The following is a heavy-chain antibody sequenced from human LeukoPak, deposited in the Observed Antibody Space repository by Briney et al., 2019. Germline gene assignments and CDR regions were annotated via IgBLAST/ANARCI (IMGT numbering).Heavy chain of an antibody. J-gene: IGHJ4*02. Sequence: PGGSLRLSCAASGFTFSSYEMNWVRQAPGKGLEWISYISTTGSSICYADSVKGRFTISRDNAKNLLYLQMNSLRAEDTAVYYCARVQRGIAVALDYWGQGTLATVSS. CDR2: ISTTGSSI. CDR3: ARVQRGIAVALDY. V-gene: IGHV3-48*03. D-gene: IGHD6-19*01. CDR1: GFTFSSYE.